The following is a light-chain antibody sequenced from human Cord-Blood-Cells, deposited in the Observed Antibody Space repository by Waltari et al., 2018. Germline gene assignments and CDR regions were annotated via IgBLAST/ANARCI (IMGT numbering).Light chain of an antibody. Sequence: DIQMTQSPSSVSPSVRDRVTITCRASQRISSRVAWDHLKPGKAPKLLIYAAYSLQSGVPSRLTGSASGTDFTLTISSLQPENFATYYCQQANSFPPAFGQGTRLEIK. V-gene: IGKV1-12*01. CDR1: QRISSR. CDR2: AAY. CDR3: QQANSFPPA. J-gene: IGKJ5*01.